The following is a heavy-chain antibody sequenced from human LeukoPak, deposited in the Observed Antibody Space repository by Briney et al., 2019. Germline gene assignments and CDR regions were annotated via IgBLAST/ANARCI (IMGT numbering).Heavy chain of an antibody. CDR1: GFTFSDHA. CDR3: VRRRVGVAPASDM. CDR2: CRGKTNSYTT. Sequence: PGGSLRLSCAAFGFTFSDHAMDWVRQAPGEGLEWVARCRGKTNSYTTEYAASVKGRFTISRDDSKNSLYLQMNSLKTEDTALYYCVRRRVGVAPASDMWGQGTMVTVSS. J-gene: IGHJ3*02. D-gene: IGHD1-26*01. V-gene: IGHV3-72*01.